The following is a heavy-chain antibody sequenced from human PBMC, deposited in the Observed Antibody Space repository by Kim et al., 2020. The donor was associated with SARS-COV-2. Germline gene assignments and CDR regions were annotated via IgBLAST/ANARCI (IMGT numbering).Heavy chain of an antibody. CDR3: AKATGSGSAAGRTDY. Sequence: GGSLRLSCAASGFTFSSYGMHWVRQAPGKGLEWVAVISYDGSDKYYSDSVKGRFTVSRDNSKNTRYLQMNSLRAEDTAVFYCAKATGSGSAAGRTDYWGQGTLVTVSS. CDR1: GFTFSSYG. J-gene: IGHJ4*02. D-gene: IGHD1-26*01. V-gene: IGHV3-30*18. CDR2: ISYDGSDK.